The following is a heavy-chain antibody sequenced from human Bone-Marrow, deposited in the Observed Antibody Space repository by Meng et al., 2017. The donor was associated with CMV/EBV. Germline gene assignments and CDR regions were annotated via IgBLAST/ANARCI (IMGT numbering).Heavy chain of an antibody. CDR3: ARYNWKGFDY. J-gene: IGHJ4*02. CDR2: ISGYNGDT. Sequence: ASVKVSCKASGYTFSSYGVTWMRQAPGQGLEWMGWISGYNGDTKSAQKVQDRVTMTTDTSTSTAYMELRSLNSDDTAVYYCARYNWKGFDYWGQGTLVTVSS. D-gene: IGHD1-1*01. V-gene: IGHV1-18*01. CDR1: GYTFSSYG.